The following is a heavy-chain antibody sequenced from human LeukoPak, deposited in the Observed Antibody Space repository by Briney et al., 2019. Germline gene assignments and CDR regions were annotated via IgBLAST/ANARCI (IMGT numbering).Heavy chain of an antibody. V-gene: IGHV4-34*01. D-gene: IGHD6-13*01. J-gene: IGHJ6*02. CDR2: INHSGST. Sequence: PSETLSLTSVVSGGSFSGYSWSWIRHPPGKGLEWIGEINHSGSTNYKPSLKSRLTISVDTSKNQFSLKLSPRTAADTAVYYCARGGYSSSWLRSPYYYYGTDVWGQGTTVTVSS. CDR1: GGSFSGYS. CDR3: ARGGYSSSWLRSPYYYYGTDV.